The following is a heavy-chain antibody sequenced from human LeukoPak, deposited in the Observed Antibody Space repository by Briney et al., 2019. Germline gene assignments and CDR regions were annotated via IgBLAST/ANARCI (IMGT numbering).Heavy chain of an antibody. Sequence: ASVKVSCKASGYTFTGYYMHWVRQAPGQGLEWMGWINPNSGGTNYAQKFQGRVTMTRDTSISTAYMELSRLRSDDTAVYYCARGYSYGYRGPSDAFDIWGQGTMVTVSS. CDR2: INPNSGGT. V-gene: IGHV1-2*02. CDR3: ARGYSYGYRGPSDAFDI. CDR1: GYTFTGYY. D-gene: IGHD5-18*01. J-gene: IGHJ3*02.